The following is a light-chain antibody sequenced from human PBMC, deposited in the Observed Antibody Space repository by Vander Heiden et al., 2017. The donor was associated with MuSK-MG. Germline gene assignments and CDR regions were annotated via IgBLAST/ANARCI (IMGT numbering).Light chain of an antibody. V-gene: IGKV4-1*01. CDR3: QQDFMTPPT. J-gene: IGKJ3*01. CDR1: QSVLFISNNKNY. CDR2: WAS. Sequence: DIVMTQSPDSLAVSLGERATINCKSSQSVLFISNNKNYLAWYQQKPGQPPKLLIYWASTRESGVPDRFSGSGSGTDITLTISSLQAEDVAVYYCQQDFMTPPTFGPGTKVXIK.